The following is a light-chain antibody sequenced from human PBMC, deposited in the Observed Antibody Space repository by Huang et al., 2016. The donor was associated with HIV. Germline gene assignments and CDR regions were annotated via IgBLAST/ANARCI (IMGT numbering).Light chain of an antibody. CDR2: DGS. J-gene: IGKJ2*01. CDR1: QSIRSN. Sequence: EIVLTQSPATLSVSPGERVTLSCRASQSIRSNLAWFQQKPGQAPRLLIYDGSTRATGVPARFSGRASGTAFTLTSSSLQSEDLAVYFCHQYNKWHSFGQGTKLDI. CDR3: HQYNKWHS. V-gene: IGKV3-15*01.